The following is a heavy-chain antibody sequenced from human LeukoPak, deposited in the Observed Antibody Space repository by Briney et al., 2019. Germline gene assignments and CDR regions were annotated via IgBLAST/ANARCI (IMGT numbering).Heavy chain of an antibody. V-gene: IGHV3-30*18. Sequence: PGGSLRLSCAASGFTFSSYGMHWVRQAPGKGLEWVAVISYDGSNKYYADSVKGRFTISRDNSKNTPYLQMNSLRAEDTAVYYCANPIWGQGYWGQGTLVTVSS. CDR1: GFTFSSYG. J-gene: IGHJ4*02. CDR3: ANPIWGQGY. D-gene: IGHD2-2*02. CDR2: ISYDGSNK.